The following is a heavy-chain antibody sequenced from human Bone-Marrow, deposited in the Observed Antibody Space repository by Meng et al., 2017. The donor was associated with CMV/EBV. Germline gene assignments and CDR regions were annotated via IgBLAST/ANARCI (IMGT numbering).Heavy chain of an antibody. CDR2: TYSDGTT. Sequence: GESLKISCAVSGVSVSTNHFNWVRQASGKGLEWVSITYSDGTTQYADSVKGRFTISRDNAKNSLYLQMNSLRAEDTAVYYCARDSQKFWSGYTFDYWGQGTLVTVSS. D-gene: IGHD3-3*01. CDR1: GVSVSTNH. V-gene: IGHV3-53*01. J-gene: IGHJ4*02. CDR3: ARDSQKFWSGYTFDY.